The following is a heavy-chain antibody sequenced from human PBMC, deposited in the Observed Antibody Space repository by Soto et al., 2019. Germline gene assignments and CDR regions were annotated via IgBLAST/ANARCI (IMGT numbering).Heavy chain of an antibody. V-gene: IGHV4-4*07. CDR1: GGPISGYY. J-gene: IGHJ5*02. D-gene: IGHD6-25*01. CDR2: IFTSGST. CDR3: AKAWAPAVNWFGL. Sequence: SDTLSLTGPVSGGPISGYYWNLIRPPAGKGLEWIGRIFTSGSTNYNPSLKSRVTMSVDTSKNQFSLNLNNVTAADTAVYYCAKAWAPAVNWFGLWGQGTLVTVS.